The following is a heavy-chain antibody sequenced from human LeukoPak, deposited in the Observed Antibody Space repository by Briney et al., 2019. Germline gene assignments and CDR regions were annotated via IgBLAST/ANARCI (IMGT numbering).Heavy chain of an antibody. CDR1: GGSFSGYY. CDR2: INHSGST. Sequence: PSETLSLTCAVYGGSFSGYYWSWIRQPPGKGLEWIGEINHSGSTNYNPSLKSRVTISVDTSKNQFSLKLNSVTAADTAVYYCARRGSTYCSGGSCYGWFDPWGQGTLVTVSS. D-gene: IGHD2-15*01. V-gene: IGHV4-34*01. CDR3: ARRGSTYCSGGSCYGWFDP. J-gene: IGHJ5*02.